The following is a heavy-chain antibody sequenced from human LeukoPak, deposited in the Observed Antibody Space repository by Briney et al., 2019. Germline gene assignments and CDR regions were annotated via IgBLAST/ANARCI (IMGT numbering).Heavy chain of an antibody. CDR1: GFTFSSYG. V-gene: IGHV3-30*03. J-gene: IGHJ4*02. CDR2: ISYDGSNK. D-gene: IGHD3-22*01. CDR3: AITGDSSGYSFDY. Sequence: GRSLRLSCAASGFTFSSYGMHWVRQAPGKGLEWVAVISYDGSNKYYADSVKGRFTISRDNSKNTPYLQMNSLRAEDTAVYYCAITGDSSGYSFDYWGQGTLVTVSS.